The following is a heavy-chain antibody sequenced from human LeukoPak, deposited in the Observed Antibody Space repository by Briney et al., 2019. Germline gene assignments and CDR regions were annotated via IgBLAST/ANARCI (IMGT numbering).Heavy chain of an antibody. V-gene: IGHV3-30*03. CDR1: GFTFSNYG. D-gene: IGHD6-13*01. CDR2: ISYDGSEK. CDR3: ARVSRLRSSALIDY. J-gene: IGHJ4*02. Sequence: GGSLRLSCAASGFTFSNYGMHWVRQAPGKGLEWVAVISYDGSEKYYVDSVKGRFTISRDNAKNSLYLQMNSLRAEDTAVYYCARVSRLRSSALIDYWGQGTLVTVSS.